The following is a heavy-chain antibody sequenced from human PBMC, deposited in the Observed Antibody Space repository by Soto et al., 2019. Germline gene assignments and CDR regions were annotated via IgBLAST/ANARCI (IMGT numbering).Heavy chain of an antibody. Sequence: VGSLRLSCAASRFTVSSNYMSWVRQAPGKGLEWVSVIYSAGNTFYADSVKGRFTVSRDNSKNTLYLQMNSLRAEDTAVYYCARELVGATNLRVGAFDIWGQGTMVTVSS. J-gene: IGHJ3*02. CDR1: RFTVSSNY. CDR3: ARELVGATNLRVGAFDI. V-gene: IGHV3-53*01. CDR2: IYSAGNT. D-gene: IGHD1-26*01.